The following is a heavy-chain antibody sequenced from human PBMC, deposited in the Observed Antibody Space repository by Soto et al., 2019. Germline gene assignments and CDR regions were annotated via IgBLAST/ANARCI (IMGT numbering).Heavy chain of an antibody. V-gene: IGHV4-59*01. CDR1: GGSISSYY. J-gene: IGHJ5*02. D-gene: IGHD3-10*01. Sequence: PSETLSLTCTVSGGSISSYYWTCIRQPPGKGLEWIGYIYYSGSTNYNPSLKSRVTISVDTSKNQFSLKLSSVTAADTAVYYCARAGTTMVRGVISGWFDPWGQGTLVTVS. CDR2: IYYSGST. CDR3: ARAGTTMVRGVISGWFDP.